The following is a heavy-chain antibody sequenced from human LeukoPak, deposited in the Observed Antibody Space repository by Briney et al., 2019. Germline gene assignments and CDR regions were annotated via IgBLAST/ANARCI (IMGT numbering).Heavy chain of an antibody. CDR2: INPNDGDT. Sequence: ASVTVSCTASGYTFTDYYMHWVRQAPGQGFEWMGWINPNDGDTNYAQKFQGRVTMTRDTSNSTAHMEVSRLRSDDTAVYYCARANFLYCSSSTCLFDYWGQGTLVTVSS. D-gene: IGHD2-2*01. CDR1: GYTFTDYY. CDR3: ARANFLYCSSSTCLFDY. V-gene: IGHV1-2*02. J-gene: IGHJ4*02.